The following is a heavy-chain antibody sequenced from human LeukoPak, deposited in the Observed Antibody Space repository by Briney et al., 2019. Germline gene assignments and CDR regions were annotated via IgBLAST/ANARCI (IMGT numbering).Heavy chain of an antibody. CDR1: GYTFTSYG. J-gene: IGHJ5*02. Sequence: ASVKVSCKASGYTFTSYGINWVRQAPGQGLEWMGWISGYNGNTNYAQKLQGRVTMTTDPSTTTAYMELRSLRSDDAAVYHCARDKAPGGKRWFDPWGQGTLVIVSS. V-gene: IGHV1-18*01. D-gene: IGHD4-23*01. CDR3: ARDKAPGGKRWFDP. CDR2: ISGYNGNT.